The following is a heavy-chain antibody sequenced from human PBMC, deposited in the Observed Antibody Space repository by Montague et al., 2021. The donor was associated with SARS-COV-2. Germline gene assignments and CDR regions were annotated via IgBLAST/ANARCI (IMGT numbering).Heavy chain of an antibody. V-gene: IGHV4-4*02. Sequence: SETLSLTCAVSGASVSSINWWSWVRRPPGRGLEWIAEIHHTGIINFNPSLRSRGLISLDSSKNQFSLTLNSVTAADTATYYCASRPVFQQLYSWGQGTLVSVS. CDR2: IHHTGII. CDR1: GASVSSINW. D-gene: IGHD6-13*01. CDR3: ASRPVFQQLYS. J-gene: IGHJ4*02.